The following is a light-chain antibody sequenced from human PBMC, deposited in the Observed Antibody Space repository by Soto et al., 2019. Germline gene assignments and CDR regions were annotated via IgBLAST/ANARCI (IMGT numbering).Light chain of an antibody. CDR3: QQYNNWPSLT. Sequence: EIVMTQSPATLSVSPGERATLSCRASQSVSSNLAWYQQKPGQAPRLLIHGASTRATGIPARFSGSGSGTEFTLTISSLQSEDFAVYYCQQYNNWPSLTFAGGTKVEIK. CDR2: GAS. J-gene: IGKJ4*01. CDR1: QSVSSN. V-gene: IGKV3-15*01.